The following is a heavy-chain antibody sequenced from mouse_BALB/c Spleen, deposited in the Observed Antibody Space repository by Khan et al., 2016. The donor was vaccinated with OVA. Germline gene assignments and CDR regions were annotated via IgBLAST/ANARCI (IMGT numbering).Heavy chain of an antibody. V-gene: IGHV3-2*02. J-gene: IGHJ4*01. Sequence: VQLKESGPGLVKPSQSLSLTCTVTGYSITSDYAWNWIRQFPGNKLEWMGYISSRGSTNYNPALKSRISITRDTSKNQFFLQLNSVTTEDTATYYCARDGSRYNYAMDYWGQGTSVTVSS. CDR1: GYSITSDYA. CDR3: ARDGSRYNYAMDY. CDR2: ISSRGST. D-gene: IGHD2-3*01.